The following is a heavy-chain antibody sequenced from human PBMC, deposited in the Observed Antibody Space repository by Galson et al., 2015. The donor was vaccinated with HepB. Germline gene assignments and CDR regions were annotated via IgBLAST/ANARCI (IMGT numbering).Heavy chain of an antibody. CDR3: ARQGVGNWYDP. CDR1: GDSISSSSYY. Sequence: SETLSLTCTVSGDSISSSSYYWGWIRQPPGKGLEWIGSLYYTGTTYYNPSLKSRVTISVDTSKDQFSLKLNSVTAADTAVYYCARQGVGNWYDPWGQGTLVTVSS. CDR2: LYYTGTT. J-gene: IGHJ5*02. V-gene: IGHV4-39*01. D-gene: IGHD1-26*01.